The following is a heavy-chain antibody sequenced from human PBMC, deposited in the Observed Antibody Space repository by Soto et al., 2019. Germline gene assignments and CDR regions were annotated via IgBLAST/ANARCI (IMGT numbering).Heavy chain of an antibody. CDR3: ARAVAPYLGTWFDP. V-gene: IGHV4-30-2*01. CDR1: GGSITSGNSYS. J-gene: IGHJ5*02. CDR2: ISRSGST. Sequence: SETLSLTWTVSGGSITSGNSYSWSWIRQPPGKGLEWIASISRSGSTSYNPSVKGRVTMSVYKSRNQFSLKLSSVTAADTAVYYCARAVAPYLGTWFDPWGQGTRVTVPQ. D-gene: IGHD3-16*01.